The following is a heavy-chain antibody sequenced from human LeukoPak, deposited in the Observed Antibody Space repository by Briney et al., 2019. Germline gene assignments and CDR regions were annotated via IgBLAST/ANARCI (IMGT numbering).Heavy chain of an antibody. CDR1: GFTFSSYG. D-gene: IGHD3-22*01. Sequence: GRSLRLSCAAPGFTFSSYGMHWVRQAPGKGLEWVAVISYDGSNKYYADSVKGRFTISRDNSKNTLYLQMNSLRAEDTAVYYCAKDLYYDSSGYYIGYFDYWGQGTLVTVSS. V-gene: IGHV3-30*18. CDR3: AKDLYYDSSGYYIGYFDY. CDR2: ISYDGSNK. J-gene: IGHJ4*02.